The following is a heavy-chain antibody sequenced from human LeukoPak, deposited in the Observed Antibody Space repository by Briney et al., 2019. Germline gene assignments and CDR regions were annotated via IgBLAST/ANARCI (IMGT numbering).Heavy chain of an antibody. CDR2: MNPNSGNT. D-gene: IGHD6-6*01. CDR3: ARVDSSGVFNAFDI. J-gene: IGHJ3*02. CDR1: GYTFTSYD. V-gene: IGHV1-8*03. Sequence: ASVKVSCKASGYTFTSYDINWVRQATGQGLEWMGWMNPNSGNTGYAQKFQGRVTITRNTSISTAYMELSSLRSEDTAVYYCARVDSSGVFNAFDIWGQGTMVTVSS.